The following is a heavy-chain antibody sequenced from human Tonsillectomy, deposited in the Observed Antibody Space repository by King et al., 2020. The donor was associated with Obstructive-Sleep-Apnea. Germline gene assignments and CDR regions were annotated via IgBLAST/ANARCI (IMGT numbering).Heavy chain of an antibody. J-gene: IGHJ4*02. CDR2: IDPSDSYT. CDR1: GYTFTSYW. CDR3: ARRGRIAAAPLDY. D-gene: IGHD6-13*01. Sequence: QLVQSGAEVKKPGESLRISCKGSGYTFTSYWIIWVRQMPGKGLDWMGNIDPSDSYTYYRPSFEGHVTISADKSISTAYLQWSSLEASDTALYYCARRGRIAAAPLDYWGQGALVTVSS. V-gene: IGHV5-10-1*03.